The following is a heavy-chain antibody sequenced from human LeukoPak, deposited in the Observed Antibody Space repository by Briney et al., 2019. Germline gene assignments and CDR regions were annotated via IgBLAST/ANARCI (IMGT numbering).Heavy chain of an antibody. V-gene: IGHV4-39*07. CDR1: GGSISSSSYY. J-gene: IGHJ4*02. CDR2: IYYSGST. Sequence: SETLSLTCTVSGGSISSSSYYWGWIRQPPGKGLEWIGSIYYSGSTYYNPSLKSRVTISVDTSKNQFSLKLSSVTAADTAVYYCGRFSSPGTDCYYWGQGTLVTVSS. CDR3: GRFSSPGTDCYY. D-gene: IGHD6-6*01.